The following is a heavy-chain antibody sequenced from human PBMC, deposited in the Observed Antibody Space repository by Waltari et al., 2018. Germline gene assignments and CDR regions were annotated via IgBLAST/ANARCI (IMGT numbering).Heavy chain of an antibody. CDR2: MWYDGSNQ. J-gene: IGHJ4*02. D-gene: IGHD6-13*01. CDR3: ARQGYSGSSLTYDY. CDR1: GFTFTSYG. V-gene: IGHV3-33*01. Sequence: QVQLVESGGGVVQPGRSLRLSCAASGFTFTSYGVQWVRQAPGKGLEWVAVMWYDGSNQYYADSVKGRFTISRDISKSTLYLQMNSLGPQDTAVYYCARQGYSGSSLTYDYWGQGTLVTVSS.